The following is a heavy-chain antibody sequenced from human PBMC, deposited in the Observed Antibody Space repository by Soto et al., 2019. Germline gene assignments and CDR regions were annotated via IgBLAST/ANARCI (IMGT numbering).Heavy chain of an antibody. D-gene: IGHD2-15*01. CDR1: GGSITNYY. V-gene: IGHV4-59*08. Sequence: QVLLQESGPGLVTPSETLSLTCTVSGGSITNYYWSWIRQPPGTGLEWIGYIYYTGGTYYNPSLNSRVTISADTSKCQCSLKLSQVPPAVTAGYFCGRHRGGGSSSNFARWGQGTLVTVSS. J-gene: IGHJ4*02. CDR2: IYYTGGT. CDR3: GRHRGGGSSSNFAR.